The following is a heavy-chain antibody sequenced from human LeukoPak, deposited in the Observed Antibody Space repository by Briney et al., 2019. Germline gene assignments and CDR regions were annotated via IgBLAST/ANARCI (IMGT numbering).Heavy chain of an antibody. CDR1: GGSISSYY. Sequence: SETLSLTCTVSGGSISSYYWSWIRQPPGKGLEWIGYIYYSGSTNYNPSLKSRVTISVDTPKNQFSLKLSSVTAADTAVYYCARAGAAGVFDYWGQGTLVTVSS. V-gene: IGHV4-59*01. CDR2: IYYSGST. CDR3: ARAGAAGVFDY. D-gene: IGHD6-13*01. J-gene: IGHJ4*02.